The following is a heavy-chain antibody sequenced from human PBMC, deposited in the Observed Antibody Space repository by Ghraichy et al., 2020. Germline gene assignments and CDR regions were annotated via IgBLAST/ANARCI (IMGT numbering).Heavy chain of an antibody. CDR1: GFTFSSYS. CDR2: ISSSSSYI. J-gene: IGHJ4*02. D-gene: IGHD3-3*01. CDR3: SKDGSGYYIFDY. V-gene: IGHV3-21*01. Sequence: GESLNISCAASGFTFSSYSMNWVRQAPGKGLEWVSSISSSSSYIYYADSVKGRFTISRDNAKNSLYLQMNSLRAEDTDGYYCSKDGSGYYIFDYWGQGTLVTGSS.